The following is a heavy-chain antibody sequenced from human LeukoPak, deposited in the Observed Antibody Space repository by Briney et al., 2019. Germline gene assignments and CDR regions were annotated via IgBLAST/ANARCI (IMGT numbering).Heavy chain of an antibody. CDR2: ISVSGNT. D-gene: IGHD2-15*01. J-gene: IGHJ4*02. CDR3: AKAPVTTCSGAYCYPFDY. Sequence: LAGGSLRLSCAASGFTLSSYAMSWVRQGPGKGLEWVSAISVSGNTYHADSVKGRFTIFRDSSKNTLYLQMNSLRAEDAAVYYCAKAPVTTCSGAYCYPFDYWGQGTLVTVSS. CDR1: GFTLSSYA. V-gene: IGHV3-23*01.